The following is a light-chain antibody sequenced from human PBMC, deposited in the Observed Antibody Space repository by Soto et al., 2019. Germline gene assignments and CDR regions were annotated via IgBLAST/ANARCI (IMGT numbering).Light chain of an antibody. Sequence: DIQMTQSPSSLSASVGDRVTITCRTSQSINTYLNWYQQKPGKAPNLLIYVASSLQSEVPSRFSGSGSGTDFTLTITSLQPEDFATYYCQQSYGTPITFGQGTRLEI. CDR2: VAS. CDR3: QQSYGTPIT. V-gene: IGKV1-39*01. CDR1: QSINTY. J-gene: IGKJ5*01.